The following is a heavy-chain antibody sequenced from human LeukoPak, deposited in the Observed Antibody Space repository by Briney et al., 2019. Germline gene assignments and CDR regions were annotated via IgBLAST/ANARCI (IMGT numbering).Heavy chain of an antibody. D-gene: IGHD1-14*01. V-gene: IGHV3-30*03. CDR3: ARDEKVFGAFDI. CDR2: ISSDGSGT. CDR1: GFTFNFYG. J-gene: IGHJ3*02. Sequence: SGGSLRLSCAASGFTFNFYGMHWVRQAPGKGLEWVASISSDGSGTYYVDSVKGRFTISRDNAKNSLYLQMNSLRAEDTAVYYCARDEKVFGAFDIWGQGTMVTVSS.